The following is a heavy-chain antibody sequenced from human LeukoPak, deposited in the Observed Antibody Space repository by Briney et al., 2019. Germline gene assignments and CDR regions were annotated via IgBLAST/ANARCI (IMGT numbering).Heavy chain of an antibody. J-gene: IGHJ4*02. V-gene: IGHV1-2*02. D-gene: IGHD3-3*01. CDR3: ASSYYDFWSGYYVGGQIDY. CDR2: INPNSGGT. Sequence: ASVKVSCKASGGTFRSYAISWVRQAPVQGLEWMGWINPNSGGTNYAQKFQGRVTMTRDTSISTAYMELSRLRSDDTAVYYCASSYYDFWSGYYVGGQIDYWGQGTLVTVSS. CDR1: GGTFRSYA.